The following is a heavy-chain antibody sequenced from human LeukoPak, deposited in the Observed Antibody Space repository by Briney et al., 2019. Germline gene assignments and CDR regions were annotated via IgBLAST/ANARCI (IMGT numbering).Heavy chain of an antibody. J-gene: IGHJ2*01. CDR1: GGSISSYY. CDR2: IYTSGST. V-gene: IGHV4-4*09. Sequence: PSETLSLTCTVSGGSISSYYWSWIRQPPGKGLEWIGYIYTSGSTNYNPSLKSRVTISVDTSKNQFSLKLSSVTAADTAVYYCARIGTTLYWYFDLWGRGTLVTVCS. CDR3: ARIGTTLYWYFDL. D-gene: IGHD1-7*01.